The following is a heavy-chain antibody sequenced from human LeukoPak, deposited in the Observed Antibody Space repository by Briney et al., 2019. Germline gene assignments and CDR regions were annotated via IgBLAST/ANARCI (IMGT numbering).Heavy chain of an antibody. V-gene: IGHV1-8*03. J-gene: IGHJ6*03. Sequence: ASEKVSRAGSLYTFSRYGISWVRQATRHGLERMGWGNPNSGNTDYTHKFQGRVTITRNTSIKAAYTELSSLKSEDTAVYYCARGSSSWGRAGYYYYMEVWGKGTTVTVSS. CDR2: GNPNSGNT. D-gene: IGHD6-13*01. CDR1: LYTFSRYG. CDR3: ARGSSSWGRAGYYYYMEV.